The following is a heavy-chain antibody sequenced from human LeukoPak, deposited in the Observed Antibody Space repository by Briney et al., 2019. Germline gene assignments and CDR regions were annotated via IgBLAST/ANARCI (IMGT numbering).Heavy chain of an antibody. V-gene: IGHV5-51*01. J-gene: IGHJ4*02. CDR1: GYSFTTYW. Sequence: GEPLKIPCKGPGYSFTTYWIGWVRQIPAKGLDWMGIIYPSDSDSRYSPSCQGQVTISADKSISTAYLQWSSLKASDTAMYYWARGASGSYYSLFFIFGYWGQGTLVTVSS. CDR2: IYPSDSDS. D-gene: IGHD3-10*01. CDR3: ARGASGSYYSLFFIFGY.